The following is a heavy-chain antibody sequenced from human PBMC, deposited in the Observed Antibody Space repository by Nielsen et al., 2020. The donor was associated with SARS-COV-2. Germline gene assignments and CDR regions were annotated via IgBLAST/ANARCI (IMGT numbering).Heavy chain of an antibody. D-gene: IGHD2-2*02. J-gene: IGHJ6*03. CDR3: ARVGYCSSTSCYISDYYYMDV. Sequence: GESLKISCAASGFTFSSYGMHWVRQAPGKGLEWVAVISYDGSNKYYADSVKGRFTISRDNAKNSLYLQMNSLRAEDTAVYYCARVGYCSSTSCYISDYYYMDVWGKGTTVTVSS. CDR1: GFTFSSYG. CDR2: ISYDGSNK. V-gene: IGHV3-33*05.